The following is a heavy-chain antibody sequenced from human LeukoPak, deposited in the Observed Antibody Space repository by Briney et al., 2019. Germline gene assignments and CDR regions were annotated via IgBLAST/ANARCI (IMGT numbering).Heavy chain of an antibody. Sequence: GGSLRLSCAASGFTFSSYAMTWVRQAPGKGLEWVSAISGSGGSTYYADSVEGRFTISRDNSKNTLYLQMNSLRAEDTAVYYCAKGRGSGTYYNGYHQYYFGMDVWGQGTTVTVSS. CDR1: GFTFSSYA. J-gene: IGHJ6*02. CDR2: ISGSGGST. V-gene: IGHV3-23*01. CDR3: AKGRGSGTYYNGYHQYYFGMDV. D-gene: IGHD3-10*01.